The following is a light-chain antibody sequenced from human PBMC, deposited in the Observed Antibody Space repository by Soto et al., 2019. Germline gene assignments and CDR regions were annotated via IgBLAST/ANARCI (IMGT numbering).Light chain of an antibody. CDR3: QQLTNWPLT. V-gene: IGKV3-11*02. J-gene: IGKJ4*01. CDR2: DAS. CDR1: RSVTTF. Sequence: EIVLTQSPATLSLSPGERATLSFSASRSVTTFLAWYQQKPGQAPRLLLYDASKRATGVPTRFSGSGSGRDFTLTISSLEPEDFAVYYCQQLTNWPLTFGGGTKVERK.